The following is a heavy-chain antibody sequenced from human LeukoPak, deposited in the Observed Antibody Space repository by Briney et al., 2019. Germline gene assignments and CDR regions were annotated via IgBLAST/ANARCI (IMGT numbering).Heavy chain of an antibody. CDR2: ISYDGSNK. CDR1: GFTFSSYA. CDR3: AKDIIYHLSGAFDI. Sequence: PGGSLRLSCAASGFTFSSYAMHWVRQAPGKGLEWVAVISYDGSNKYYADSVKGRFTISRDNAKNSLYLQMNSLRAEDMALYYCAKDIIYHLSGAFDIWGQGTMVTVSS. V-gene: IGHV3-30*04. D-gene: IGHD1-14*01. J-gene: IGHJ3*02.